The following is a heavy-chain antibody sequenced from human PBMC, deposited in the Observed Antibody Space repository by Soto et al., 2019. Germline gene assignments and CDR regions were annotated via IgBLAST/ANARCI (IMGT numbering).Heavy chain of an antibody. CDR3: ATSYGSGYRAFDY. CDR2: VNPILSLS. CDR1: GDTFSIYS. Sequence: QVQLVQSRAEVKRPGSSVKVSCKASGDTFSIYSINWVRQAPGLGLEWMGRVNPILSLSNYAQRFQGRVTMTADKSTSTAYMVISSLRSEDTAIYYCATSYGSGYRAFDYWGQGAQVIVSS. V-gene: IGHV1-69*02. D-gene: IGHD3-10*01. J-gene: IGHJ4*02.